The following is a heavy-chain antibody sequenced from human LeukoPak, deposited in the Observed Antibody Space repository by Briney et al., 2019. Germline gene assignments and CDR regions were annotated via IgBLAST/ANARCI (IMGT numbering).Heavy chain of an antibody. CDR1: GFTFSSYG. V-gene: IGHV3-33*01. Sequence: GRSLRLSCAASGFTFSSYGMHWVRQAPGKGLEWVAVIWYDGSNKYYADSVKGRSTISRDNSKNTLYLQMNSLRAEDTAVYYCARGPHGYSYGLDYWGQGTLVTVSS. D-gene: IGHD5-18*01. J-gene: IGHJ4*02. CDR2: IWYDGSNK. CDR3: ARGPHGYSYGLDY.